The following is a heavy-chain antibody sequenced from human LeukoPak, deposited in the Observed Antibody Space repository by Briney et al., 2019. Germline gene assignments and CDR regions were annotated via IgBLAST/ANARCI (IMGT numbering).Heavy chain of an antibody. CDR2: IDGDGSGT. J-gene: IGHJ4*02. CDR3: ATVFDY. Sequence: GGSLRLSCAASGLTFSNHWMHWVRQAPGKGLVWVSRIDGDGSGTSYADSVKGRFTISRDNAKNTSYLQMNSLRAEDSAVYYCATVFDYWGQGTLVTVSS. D-gene: IGHD4-17*01. V-gene: IGHV3-74*01. CDR1: GLTFSNHW.